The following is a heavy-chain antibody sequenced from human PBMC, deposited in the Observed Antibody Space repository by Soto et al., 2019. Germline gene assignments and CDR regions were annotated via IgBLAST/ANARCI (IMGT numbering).Heavy chain of an antibody. CDR1: GGSFSGSY. CDR2: ISHSGST. Sequence: QVQLQQWGAGPLKPSETLSLTCAVYGGSFSGSYWTWIRQPPGKGLEWIGEISHSGSTKYNPSLKSRVTRSVDTSRNQFSLQLSSVTAADTAVYYCGTVGSCRGGSCYPWAYDHWGQGTLVTVSS. CDR3: GTVGSCRGGSCYPWAYDH. D-gene: IGHD2-15*01. J-gene: IGHJ4*02. V-gene: IGHV4-34*01.